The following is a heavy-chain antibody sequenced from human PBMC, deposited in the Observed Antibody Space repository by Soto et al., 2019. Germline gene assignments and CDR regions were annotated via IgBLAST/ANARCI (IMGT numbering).Heavy chain of an antibody. CDR3: ARGASIAADARGDYYYYYGMDV. Sequence: GGSLRLSCAASGFTFSSYAMHWVRQAPGKGLEWVAVISYDGSNKYYADSVKGRFTISRDNSKNTLYLQMNSLRAEDTAVYYCARGASIAADARGDYYYYYGMDVWGQGTTVTVSS. CDR1: GFTFSSYA. D-gene: IGHD6-6*01. V-gene: IGHV3-30-3*01. CDR2: ISYDGSNK. J-gene: IGHJ6*02.